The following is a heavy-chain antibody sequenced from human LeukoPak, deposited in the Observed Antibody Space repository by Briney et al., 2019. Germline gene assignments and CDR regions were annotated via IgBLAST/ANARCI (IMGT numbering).Heavy chain of an antibody. CDR2: ISGSGGST. CDR1: GFTFSTYA. V-gene: IGHV3-43*02. CDR3: AKDFTIDYGASFDY. J-gene: IGHJ4*02. Sequence: PGGSLRLSCAASGFTFSTYAMSWVRHAPGKGLEWVSGISGSGGSTYYADSVKGRFTISRDNSKNSLYLQMNSLRTEDTALYYCAKDFTIDYGASFDYWGQGTLVTVSS. D-gene: IGHD4-17*01.